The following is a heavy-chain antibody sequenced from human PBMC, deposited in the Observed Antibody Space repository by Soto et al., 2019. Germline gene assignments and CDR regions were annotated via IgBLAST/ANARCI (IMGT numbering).Heavy chain of an antibody. D-gene: IGHD5-12*01. V-gene: IGHV3-30*18. Sequence: QVQLVESGGGVVQPGRSLRLSCAASGFTFSSYGMHWVRQAPGKGLEWVAVISHDGMNKHYADSVKGRFTISRDNSKNTLYLQMNSLRPEDTAVYYCVKPGESGYDWGWFDPWGQGTLVTVSS. CDR3: VKPGESGYDWGWFDP. CDR2: ISHDGMNK. CDR1: GFTFSSYG. J-gene: IGHJ5*02.